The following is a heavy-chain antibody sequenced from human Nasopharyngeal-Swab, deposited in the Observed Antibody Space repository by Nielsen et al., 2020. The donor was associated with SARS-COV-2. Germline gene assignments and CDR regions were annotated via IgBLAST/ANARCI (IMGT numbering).Heavy chain of an antibody. J-gene: IGHJ3*02. CDR2: IDSDGSNT. D-gene: IGHD6-6*01. CDR1: GFTLSNYW. V-gene: IGHV3-74*01. CDR3: AKTIAARQLDAFDI. Sequence: GGSLRLSCAASGFTLSNYWMHWVRQAPGKGLVWVSRIDSDGSNTRYADSVKGRFTISRDDAKNTLYLQMNSLRAEDTAVYYCAKTIAARQLDAFDIWGQGTMVIVSS.